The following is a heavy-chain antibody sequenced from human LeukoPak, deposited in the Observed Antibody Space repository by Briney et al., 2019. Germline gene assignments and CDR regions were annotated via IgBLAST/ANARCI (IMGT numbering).Heavy chain of an antibody. CDR2: IDHSGST. Sequence: PSETLSLTCAVSGGSISSGGYSWSWIRQPPGKGLEWIGYIDHSGSTYYNPSLKSRVTISVDRCKNQFSLKLSSVTAADTAVYYCARQYGNAFDIWGQGTMVTVSS. D-gene: IGHD1-14*01. CDR1: GGSISSGGYS. CDR3: ARQYGNAFDI. V-gene: IGHV4-30-2*01. J-gene: IGHJ3*02.